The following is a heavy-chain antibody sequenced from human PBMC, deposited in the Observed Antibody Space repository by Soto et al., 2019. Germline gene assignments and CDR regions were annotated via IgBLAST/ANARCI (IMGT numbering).Heavy chain of an antibody. CDR2: ISAYNGNT. CDR3: ARDWSIAVAGTADY. D-gene: IGHD6-19*01. CDR1: GYTFTSYG. Sequence: ASVKVSCKASGYTFTSYGISWLRQAPGQGLEWMGWISAYNGNTNYAQKLQGRVTMTTDTSTSTAYMELRSLRSDDTAVYYCARDWSIAVAGTADYWGQGTLVTVSS. J-gene: IGHJ4*02. V-gene: IGHV1-18*01.